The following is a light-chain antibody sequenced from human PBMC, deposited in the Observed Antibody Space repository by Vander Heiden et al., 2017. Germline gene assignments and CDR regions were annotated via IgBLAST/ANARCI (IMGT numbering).Light chain of an antibody. CDR2: GAS. CDR3: QQDYVTLFT. CDR1: HSISAY. J-gene: IGKJ4*01. V-gene: IGKV1-39*01. Sequence: IQMSQSPSPLSASVRDRVTITSRASHSISAYLDWYQQKPGKAPKLLIYGASNLQSGVPSRFSGSGSGTDFTLTISSLEPEDFAAYYCQQDYVTLFTFGAGTKVEIK.